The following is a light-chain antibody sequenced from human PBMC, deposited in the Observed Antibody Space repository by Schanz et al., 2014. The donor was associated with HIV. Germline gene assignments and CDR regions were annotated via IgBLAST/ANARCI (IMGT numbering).Light chain of an antibody. Sequence: QSVLTQPPSVSAAPGQRVTISCSGSAFNIGHNFVSWYQHLPGTAPKLLIYRNNQRPSGVPDRFSGSKSGTPASLAITGLQPEDEADYYCQSYDSSLSGSVVFGGGTKLTVL. CDR3: QSYDSSLSGSVV. CDR1: AFNIGHNF. V-gene: IGLV1-40*01. J-gene: IGLJ2*01. CDR2: RNN.